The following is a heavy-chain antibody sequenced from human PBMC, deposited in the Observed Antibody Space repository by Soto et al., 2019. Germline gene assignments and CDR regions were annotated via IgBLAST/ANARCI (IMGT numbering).Heavy chain of an antibody. D-gene: IGHD5-18*01. CDR3: RHRTYGYTSYFDY. CDR2: IYWDDDK. V-gene: IGHV2-5*02. CDR1: GFSLSTRGVG. J-gene: IGHJ4*02. Sequence: QITLKESGPTLVKPTQTLTLTCTFSGFSLSTRGVGVGWFRQPPGRALEWLALIYWDDDKRYSPSLQDRSTTASQTAKTQVVLTVTNMYPVETGTYYCRHRTYGYTSYFDYGGQGTLVTVSS.